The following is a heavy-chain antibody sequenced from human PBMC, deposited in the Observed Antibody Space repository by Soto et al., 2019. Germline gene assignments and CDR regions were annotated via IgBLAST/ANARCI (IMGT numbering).Heavy chain of an antibody. Sequence: QAQLVQSGAEVKKPGASVKVSCKASGYTFTSYDINWVRQAPGQGLEWLGWMDPNSGSTGYAQNFQGIFTMTRNISINTAHMELSSLRSEDTAVYYCARERKFDFWRKGLDVWGQGTTVTVSS. CDR1: GYTFTSYD. D-gene: IGHD3-3*01. CDR3: ARERKFDFWRKGLDV. CDR2: MDPNSGST. V-gene: IGHV1-8*01. J-gene: IGHJ6*02.